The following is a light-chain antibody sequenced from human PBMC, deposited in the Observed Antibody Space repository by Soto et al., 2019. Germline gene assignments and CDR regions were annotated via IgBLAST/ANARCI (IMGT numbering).Light chain of an antibody. CDR2: KVS. CDR1: QSLVYSDGNTY. J-gene: IGKJ1*01. Sequence: DVVMTQSPLSLPVTLGQPASIFCRSSQSLVYSDGNTYLSWFQQRPGQSPRRLIYKVSDRDSGVPDRFSGSGSGTDFTLKISRVEAEDVGVYYCMETTHGWTFGQGTKVEI. CDR3: METTHGWT. V-gene: IGKV2-30*01.